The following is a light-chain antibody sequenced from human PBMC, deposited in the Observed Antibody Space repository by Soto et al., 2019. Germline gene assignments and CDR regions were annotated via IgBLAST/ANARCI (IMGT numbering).Light chain of an antibody. CDR2: DVS. CDR3: SSYIGTTLLV. V-gene: IGLV2-14*01. CDR1: SSDVGGYNY. J-gene: IGLJ1*01. Sequence: QSVLTQPASVSGSPGQSITISCTGTSSDVGGYNYVSWYQQHPGKAPKLMIYDVSNRPSGVSNRFSGSKSGNTASLTISGLQSEDEADSYCSSYIGTTLLVFGTGTKLTVL.